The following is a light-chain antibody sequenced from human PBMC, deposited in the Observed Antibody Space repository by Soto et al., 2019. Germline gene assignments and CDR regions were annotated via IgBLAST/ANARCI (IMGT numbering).Light chain of an antibody. Sequence: QSVLTQPPSASGSPGQSVTISCTGTSNDVGGYKFVSWHQHHPGKAPKLIIYEVSERPSGVPDRFSGSKSGNTASLTVSGLQAEDEADYYCSSYAGGRSVVFGGGTKLTVL. J-gene: IGLJ2*01. CDR1: SNDVGGYKF. CDR3: SSYAGGRSVV. CDR2: EVS. V-gene: IGLV2-8*01.